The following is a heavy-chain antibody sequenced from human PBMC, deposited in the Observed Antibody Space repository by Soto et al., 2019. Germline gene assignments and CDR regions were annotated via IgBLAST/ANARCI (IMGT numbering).Heavy chain of an antibody. CDR3: AGVDYGHSIDF. CDR1: GFTFDNYG. D-gene: IGHD4-17*01. V-gene: IGHV3-33*01. J-gene: IGHJ4*02. Sequence: QVHLVESGGGVVQPGKSLRLSCAASGFTFDNYGMLWVRQAPGKGLEWVALISYDDSYRYYTNSVRGRFTISRDNSKNMVFLHMNSLQGDDTAVYYCAGVDYGHSIDFWGQGTLVTVSS. CDR2: ISYDDSYR.